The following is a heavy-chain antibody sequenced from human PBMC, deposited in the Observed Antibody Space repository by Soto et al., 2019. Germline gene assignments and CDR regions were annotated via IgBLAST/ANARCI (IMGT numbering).Heavy chain of an antibody. V-gene: IGHV3-49*03. D-gene: IGHD3-3*01. J-gene: IGHJ6*02. CDR2: IRSKAYGGTT. CDR1: GFTFGDYA. CDR3: RTTYYDFWSGYSNYQYYGMDV. Sequence: SLRLSCTASGFTFGDYAMSWFRQAPGKGLEWVGFIRSKAYGGTTEYAASVKGRFTISRDDSKSIAYLQMNSLKTEDTAVYYCRTTYYDFWSGYSNYQYYGMDVWGQGTTVTVSS.